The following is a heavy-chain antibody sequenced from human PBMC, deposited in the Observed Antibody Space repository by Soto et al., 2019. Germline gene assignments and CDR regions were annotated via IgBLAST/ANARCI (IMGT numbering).Heavy chain of an antibody. CDR2: ISSSSSYI. CDR1: GFTFSSYS. Sequence: GGSLRLSCAASGFTFSSYSMNWVRQAPGKGLERVSSISSSSSYIYYADSVKGRFTISRDNAKNSLYLQMNSLRAEDTSVYYCARSIGSYSYGPQPFGYWGQGTLVTVSS. V-gene: IGHV3-21*01. D-gene: IGHD5-18*01. CDR3: ARSIGSYSYGPQPFGY. J-gene: IGHJ4*02.